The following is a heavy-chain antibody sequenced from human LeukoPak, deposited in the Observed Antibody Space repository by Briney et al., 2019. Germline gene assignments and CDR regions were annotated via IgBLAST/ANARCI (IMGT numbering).Heavy chain of an antibody. J-gene: IGHJ5*02. CDR1: GFTFSSYS. D-gene: IGHD3-16*02. CDR2: IKEDGSAK. CDR3: ARSYTSPNWFDP. V-gene: IGHV3-7*01. Sequence: PGGSLRLSCAASGFTFSSYSMNWVRQAPGKGLEWVANIKEDGSAKYYVDSVKGRFFISRDNAKNSLYLQMNSLRADDTAVYYCARSYTSPNWFDPWGQGTLVTVSS.